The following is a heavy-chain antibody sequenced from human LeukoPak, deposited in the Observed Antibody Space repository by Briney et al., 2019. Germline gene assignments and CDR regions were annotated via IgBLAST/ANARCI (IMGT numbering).Heavy chain of an antibody. CDR2: MNPNSGNT. D-gene: IGHD2-8*01. CDR3: AWYLGYCTSNVCYLKY. CDR1: GYAFTSYD. V-gene: IGHV1-8*01. Sequence: ASVKVSCKASGYAFTSYDINWVRQATGQGLEWMGWMNPNSGNTGYAQKFQGRVTMTRNTSISTAYMELRSLRSDDTAVYYCAWYLGYCTSNVCYLKYWGQGPLVTVSS. J-gene: IGHJ4*02.